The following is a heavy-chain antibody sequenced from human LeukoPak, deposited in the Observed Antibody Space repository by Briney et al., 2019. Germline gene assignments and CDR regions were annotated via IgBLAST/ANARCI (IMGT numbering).Heavy chain of an antibody. CDR1: GFTFSSYS. CDR2: ISSSSSYI. Sequence: GGSLRLSCAASGFTFSSYSMNWVRQAPGKGLEWVSSISSSSSYIYYADSVKGRFTISRDNAKNSLYLQMNSLRAEDTAVYYCARDLRQDRYYGSGSYYNKWFDPWGEGALVTVSS. CDR3: ARDLRQDRYYGSGSYYNKWFDP. J-gene: IGHJ5*02. V-gene: IGHV3-21*01. D-gene: IGHD3-10*01.